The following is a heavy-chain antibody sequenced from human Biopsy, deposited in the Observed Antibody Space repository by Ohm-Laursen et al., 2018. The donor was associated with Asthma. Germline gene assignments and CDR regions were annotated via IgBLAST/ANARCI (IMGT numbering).Heavy chain of an antibody. Sequence: GASVKVSCKISGYSLTDLSMHWVRQAPGQGLEWMGGHDHGEGGTVNARRFQGRVTMTEDTSTDTAYMELSSLSSDDTAVYYCASDFPKDYVRYNFQFWGQGTLVTVPS. CDR1: GYSLTDLS. V-gene: IGHV1-24*01. CDR2: HDHGEGGT. D-gene: IGHD4-17*01. J-gene: IGHJ4*02. CDR3: ASDFPKDYVRYNFQF.